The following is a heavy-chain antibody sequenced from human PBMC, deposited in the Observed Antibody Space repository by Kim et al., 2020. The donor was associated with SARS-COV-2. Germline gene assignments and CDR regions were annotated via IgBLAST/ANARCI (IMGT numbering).Heavy chain of an antibody. CDR3: ARDKERGSGYYYNWDY. Sequence: GGSLRLSCAASGFSFSDYTMNWVRQAPGKGLEWVSSITSSSAYIFYADSLEGRFTISRDNAKNSLYLQMSSLRVDDTAMYFCARDKERGSGYYYNWDYGGQGTLVAVSS. J-gene: IGHJ4*02. V-gene: IGHV3-21*01. D-gene: IGHD3-22*01. CDR1: GFSFSDYT. CDR2: ITSSSAYI.